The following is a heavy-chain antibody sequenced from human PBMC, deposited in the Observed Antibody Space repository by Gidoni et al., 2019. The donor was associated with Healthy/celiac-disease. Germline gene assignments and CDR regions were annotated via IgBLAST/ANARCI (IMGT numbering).Heavy chain of an antibody. V-gene: IGHV1-2*02. Sequence: QVQLVQSGAEVKKPGASVKVSCQASGYTFTGYYMHWVRQAPGQGLEWMGWINTNSGGTNYAQKFQGRVTMTRDKSISKAYMELSRLRSDDTAVYYCASRGVGSGGSSFDYWGQGTLVTVSS. CDR1: GYTFTGYY. D-gene: IGHD2-15*01. CDR2: INTNSGGT. J-gene: IGHJ4*02. CDR3: ASRGVGSGGSSFDY.